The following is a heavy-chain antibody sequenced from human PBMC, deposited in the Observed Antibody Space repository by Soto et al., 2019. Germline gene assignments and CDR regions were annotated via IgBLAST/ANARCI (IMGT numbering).Heavy chain of an antibody. J-gene: IGHJ4*02. CDR1: GFIVSSNY. CDR2: LYSGGAT. V-gene: IGHV3-53*04. Sequence: EVRLMESGGGLVQPGGSLSLSCAASGFIVSSNYMTWVRQAPGKGLEWVSLLYSGGATHYAASVKGRFTISSHSSQNTLYLHMNSLRTEDTATHYCVRGRYGAEIHWGQGTKVTVSS. CDR3: VRGRYGAEIH. D-gene: IGHD3-10*01.